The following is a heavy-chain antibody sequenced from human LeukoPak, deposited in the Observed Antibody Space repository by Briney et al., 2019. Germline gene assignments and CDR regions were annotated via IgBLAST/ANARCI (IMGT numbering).Heavy chain of an antibody. J-gene: IGHJ4*02. Sequence: SRGSLRLSCAASGFTFSSYAMSWVRQAPGKGLEWVSAIGGSGISTYYADSVKGRFTISRDNSKNTVYLQMNSLRAEDTALYYCVKDYSSGWYGFDYWGQGTLVTVSS. CDR3: VKDYSSGWYGFDY. CDR1: GFTFSSYA. D-gene: IGHD6-19*01. V-gene: IGHV3-23*01. CDR2: IGGSGIST.